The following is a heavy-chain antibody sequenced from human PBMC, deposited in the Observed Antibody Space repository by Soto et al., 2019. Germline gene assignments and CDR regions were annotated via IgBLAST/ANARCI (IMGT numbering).Heavy chain of an antibody. CDR2: IYSGGST. V-gene: IGHV3-53*01. CDR1: GFTVSSNY. Sequence: GGSLRLSCAASGFTVSSNYMSWVRQAPGKGLEWVSVIYSGGSTYYADSVKGRFTISRDNSKNTLYLQMNSLRAEDTAVYYCASNYYYYGMDVWGQGTTVTVSS. J-gene: IGHJ6*02. CDR3: ASNYYYYGMDV.